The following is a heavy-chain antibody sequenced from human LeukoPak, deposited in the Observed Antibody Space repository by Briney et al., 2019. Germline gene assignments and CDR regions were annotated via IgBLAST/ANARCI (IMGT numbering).Heavy chain of an antibody. CDR3: AKDRWTTVIRGGFDF. J-gene: IGHJ4*02. CDR1: GFTFSSYA. V-gene: IGHV3-23*01. CDR2: ITGSGGST. D-gene: IGHD4-11*01. Sequence: GGSLRLSCAASGFTFSSYAMSWVRQAPGKGLEWVSGITGSGGSTYYADSVKGRFTISRDNSKNTLYLQMNSLGAEDTAVYYCAKDRWTTVIRGGFDFWGQGTLVTVSS.